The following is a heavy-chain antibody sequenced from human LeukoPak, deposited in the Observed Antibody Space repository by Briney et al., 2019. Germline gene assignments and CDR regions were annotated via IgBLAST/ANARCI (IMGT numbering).Heavy chain of an antibody. J-gene: IGHJ4*02. Sequence: SETLSLTCTVSGGSISSTSYYWGWIRQPPGKGLEWIGTIYYTGSTYYNPSLKSRVTISVDRSKNQFSLKLRSVTAADTAVYYCARQAESRIAVAAAGLYYFDYWGQGTLVTVSS. V-gene: IGHV4-39*01. CDR2: IYYTGST. CDR3: ARQAESRIAVAAAGLYYFDY. CDR1: GGSISSTSYY. D-gene: IGHD6-19*01.